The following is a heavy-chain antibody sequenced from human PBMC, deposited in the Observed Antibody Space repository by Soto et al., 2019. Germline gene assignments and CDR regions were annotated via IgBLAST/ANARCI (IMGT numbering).Heavy chain of an antibody. CDR3: ARSRGYCSGGSCYVDY. J-gene: IGHJ4*02. Sequence: QVQLVQSGAEVKKPGSSVKVSCKASGGTFSSYAISWVRQAPGQGLEWMGGIIPIFGTANYAQKFQGRVTITADESTSTDYMELSSLRSEDTAVYYCARSRGYCSGGSCYVDYWGQGTLVTVSS. V-gene: IGHV1-69*12. D-gene: IGHD2-15*01. CDR1: GGTFSSYA. CDR2: IIPIFGTA.